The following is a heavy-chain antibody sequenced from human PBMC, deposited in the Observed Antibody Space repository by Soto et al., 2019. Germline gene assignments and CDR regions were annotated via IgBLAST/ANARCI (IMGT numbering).Heavy chain of an antibody. V-gene: IGHV3-30-3*01. D-gene: IGHD6-19*01. CDR3: ARDNLNKGSGWHY. Sequence: QVQLVESGGGVVQPGRSLRLSCAASGFTFSSYAMHWVRQAPGKGLEWVAVILYDGSNKYYADSVKGRFTISRDNSKNTLYLQMNSLRAEDTAVYYCARDNLNKGSGWHYWGQGTLVTVSS. CDR2: ILYDGSNK. J-gene: IGHJ4*02. CDR1: GFTFSSYA.